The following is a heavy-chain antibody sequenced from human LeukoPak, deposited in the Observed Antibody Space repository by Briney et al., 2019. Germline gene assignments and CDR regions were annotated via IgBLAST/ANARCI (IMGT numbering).Heavy chain of an antibody. CDR3: ARGDTAMVGSDY. D-gene: IGHD5-18*01. CDR2: IIPIFGTA. CDR1: GGTFSSYA. V-gene: IGHV1-69*13. Sequence: SVKVSCKASGGTFSSYAISWVRQAPGQGLEWMGGIIPIFGTANYAQKFQGRVTITADESTSTAYMELSSLRSEDTAVYYCARGDTAMVGSDYWGQGTLVTVSS. J-gene: IGHJ4*02.